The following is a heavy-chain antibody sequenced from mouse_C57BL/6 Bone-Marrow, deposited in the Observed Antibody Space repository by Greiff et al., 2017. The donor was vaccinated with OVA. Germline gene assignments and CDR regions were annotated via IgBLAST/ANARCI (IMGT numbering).Heavy chain of an antibody. V-gene: IGHV1-55*01. CDR1: GYTFTSYW. CDR2: IYPGSGST. J-gene: IGHJ2*01. CDR3: ARGSLVAATDY. Sequence: QVQLQQSGAELVKPGASVKMSCKASGYTFTSYWITWVKQRPGQGLEWIGDIYPGSGSTNYNEKFKSKATLTVDTSSSTAYMQLSSLTSEDSAVYYCARGSLVAATDYWGQGTTLTVSS. D-gene: IGHD1-1*02.